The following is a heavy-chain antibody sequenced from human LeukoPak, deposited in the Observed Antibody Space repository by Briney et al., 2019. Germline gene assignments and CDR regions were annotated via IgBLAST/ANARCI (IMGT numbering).Heavy chain of an antibody. CDR1: GYTFTGYY. Sequence: ASVKVSCKASGYTFTGYYMHWVRQAPGQGLEWMGWINPNSGGTNYAQKFQGRVTMTRDTSISTAYMELSRLRSDDTAVYYCARDHLGIRHYYYYYMDVWGKGTTVTVSS. J-gene: IGHJ6*03. D-gene: IGHD1-14*01. CDR3: ARDHLGIRHYYYYYMDV. CDR2: INPNSGGT. V-gene: IGHV1-2*02.